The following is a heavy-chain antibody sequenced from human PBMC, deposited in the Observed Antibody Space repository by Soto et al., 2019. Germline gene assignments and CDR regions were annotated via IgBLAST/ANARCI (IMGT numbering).Heavy chain of an antibody. CDR2: INPSGGST. V-gene: IGHV1-46*01. Sequence: QVQLVQSGAEVKKPGASVKGSCKASGYTFTSYYMHWVRQAPGQGLEWMGIINPSGGSTSYALKFQGRVTTTRDTSTITVYMERSSLRSDDTAVYYCARDQWDSSSLNLIDYWCQGTLVTVSS. CDR3: ARDQWDSSSLNLIDY. J-gene: IGHJ4*02. D-gene: IGHD6-6*01. CDR1: GYTFTSYY.